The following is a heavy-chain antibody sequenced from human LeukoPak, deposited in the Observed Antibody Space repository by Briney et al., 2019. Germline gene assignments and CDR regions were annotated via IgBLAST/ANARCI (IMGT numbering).Heavy chain of an antibody. CDR1: GFTFSSYW. CDR2: INGVGMST. D-gene: IGHD3-22*01. Sequence: GGSLRLSCAASGFTFSSYWMHWVRQAPGKGPVWLSRINGVGMSTRYADSVKGRFTTSRDNAKNTVYLQMNSLRVEDTAVYYCARSGRDSSGNYNTLDYWGQGTLVTVSS. V-gene: IGHV3-74*01. CDR3: ARSGRDSSGNYNTLDY. J-gene: IGHJ4*02.